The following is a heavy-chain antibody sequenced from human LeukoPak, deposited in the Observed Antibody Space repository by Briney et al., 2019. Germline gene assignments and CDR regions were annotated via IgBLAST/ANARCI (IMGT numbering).Heavy chain of an antibody. CDR3: ARYDVWGSYRAFDY. J-gene: IGHJ4*02. Sequence: GGSLRLSCGASGFTFSRYAMSWVRQAPGKGLQWVLQIDGSGGAIYYADSVRGRFTISRDNSKNTLFLEMSSLRAEDTAVYYCARYDVWGSYRAFDYWGQGTLVTVSS. V-gene: IGHV3-23*01. D-gene: IGHD3-16*02. CDR2: IDGSGGAI. CDR1: GFTFSRYA.